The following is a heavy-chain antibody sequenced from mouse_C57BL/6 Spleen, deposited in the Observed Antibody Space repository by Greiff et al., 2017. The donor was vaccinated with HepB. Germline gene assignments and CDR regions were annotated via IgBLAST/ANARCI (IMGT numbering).Heavy chain of an antibody. CDR1: GFTFSSYA. J-gene: IGHJ1*03. CDR3: ARDPFITTVGYVDV. Sequence: EVKLVESGGGLVKPGGSLKLSCAASGFTFSSYAMSWVRQTPEKRLEWVATISDGGSYTYYPDNVKGRFTISRDNAKNNLYLQMSHLKSEDTAMYYCARDPFITTVGYVDVWGTGTTVTVSS. V-gene: IGHV5-4*01. D-gene: IGHD1-1*01. CDR2: ISDGGSYT.